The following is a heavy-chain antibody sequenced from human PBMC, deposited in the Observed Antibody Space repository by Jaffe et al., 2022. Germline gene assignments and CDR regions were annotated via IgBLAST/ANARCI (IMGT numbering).Heavy chain of an antibody. CDR3: AADSTGVAGTY. Sequence: QMQLVQSGPEVKKPGTSVKVSCKASGFTFTSSAVQWVRQARGQRLEWIGWIVVGSGNTNYAQKFQERVTITRDMSTSTAYMELSSLRSEDTAVYYCAADSTGVAGTYWGQGTLVTVSS. CDR1: GFTFTSSA. D-gene: IGHD6-19*01. CDR2: IVVGSGNT. J-gene: IGHJ4*02. V-gene: IGHV1-58*01.